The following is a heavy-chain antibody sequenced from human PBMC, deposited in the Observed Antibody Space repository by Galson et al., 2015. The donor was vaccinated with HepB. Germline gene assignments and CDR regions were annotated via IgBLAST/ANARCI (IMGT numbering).Heavy chain of an antibody. CDR3: SRGSSSGWYWDDAFDI. Sequence: SLRLSCAASGFTVSSNYMSWVRQAPGKGLEWVSVIYSGGSTYYAYSVKGRFTISSHNSKNTLYLQMNSLRAGDTAVYYGSRGSSSGWYWDDAFDIWGQGTMVTASS. V-gene: IGHV3-53*04. CDR1: GFTVSSNY. D-gene: IGHD6-19*01. J-gene: IGHJ3*02. CDR2: IYSGGST.